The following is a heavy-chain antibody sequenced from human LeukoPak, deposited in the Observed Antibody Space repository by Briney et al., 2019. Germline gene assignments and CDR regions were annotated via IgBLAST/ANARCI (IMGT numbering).Heavy chain of an antibody. CDR1: GASISSSY. CDR3: ARAQGGYGDYWFDP. CDR2: ISSHGSA. D-gene: IGHD4-17*01. Sequence: PSETLSLTCTVSGASISSSYWSWIRQPPGKGLEWIGYISSHGSANYNPSLNSPVTISVGTSKNQFFLELSSVTAADTAVYYCARAQGGYGDYWFDPWGQGTLVTVSS. V-gene: IGHV4-59*01. J-gene: IGHJ5*02.